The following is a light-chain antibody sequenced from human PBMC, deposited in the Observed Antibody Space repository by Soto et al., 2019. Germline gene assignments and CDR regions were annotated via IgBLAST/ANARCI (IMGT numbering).Light chain of an antibody. V-gene: IGKV3-11*01. Sequence: EIMLTQSPGTLSLSPGERATLHCRASQSVSNNYLAWYQQKPGQAPRLLIYDASNRATGIPARFSGSGSGTDFTLTISSLEPEDFAVYYCQQRSNWPLTLGGGTKVDI. CDR1: QSVSNNY. J-gene: IGKJ4*01. CDR2: DAS. CDR3: QQRSNWPLT.